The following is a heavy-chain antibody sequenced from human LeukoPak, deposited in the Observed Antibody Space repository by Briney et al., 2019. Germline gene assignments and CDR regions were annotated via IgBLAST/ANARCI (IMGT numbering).Heavy chain of an antibody. J-gene: IGHJ3*02. D-gene: IGHD3-22*01. Sequence: GGSLSLSCAASGFTFRSYSVHWVRQAPGKGLEWVSYISSTSSTIYYADSVKGRFTISRDNAKNSLYLQMNSLRDEDTAVYYCARAAPYYYDSSGYSAFDSWGQGTMVTVSA. CDR3: ARAAPYYYDSSGYSAFDS. V-gene: IGHV3-48*02. CDR1: GFTFRSYS. CDR2: ISSTSSTI.